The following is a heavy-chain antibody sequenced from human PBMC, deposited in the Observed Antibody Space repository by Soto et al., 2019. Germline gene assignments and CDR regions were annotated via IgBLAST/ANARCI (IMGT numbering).Heavy chain of an antibody. CDR3: ARAPTYTSYYDFWSGYYSDYYYYMDV. Sequence: GASVKVSCKASGYTFTSYGISWVRQAPGQGLEWMGWISAYNGNTNYAQKLQGRFTMTTDTSTSTAHMDLRSLRSDDTAVYYCARAPTYTSYYDFWSGYYSDYYYYMDVWGKGTTVTVSS. CDR1: GYTFTSYG. J-gene: IGHJ6*03. CDR2: ISAYNGNT. V-gene: IGHV1-18*01. D-gene: IGHD3-3*01.